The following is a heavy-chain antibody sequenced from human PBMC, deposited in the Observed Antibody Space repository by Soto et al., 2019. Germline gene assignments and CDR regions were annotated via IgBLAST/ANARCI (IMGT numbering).Heavy chain of an antibody. V-gene: IGHV1-69*01. CDR2: IIPIFGTA. D-gene: IGHD6-13*01. CDR3: ASSRGIAVAGPYYYYYYGMDV. CDR1: GGTFSSYA. J-gene: IGHJ6*02. Sequence: QVQLVQSGAEVKKPGSSVKVSCKASGGTFSSYAISWVRQAPGQGLEWMGGIIPIFGTANYAQKFQGRVTITADESTSTAYMELSSLRSEDTAVYYCASSRGIAVAGPYYYYYYGMDVWGQGTTVTVSS.